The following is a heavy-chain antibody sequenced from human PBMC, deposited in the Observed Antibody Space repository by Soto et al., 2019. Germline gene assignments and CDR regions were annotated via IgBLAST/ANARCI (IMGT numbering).Heavy chain of an antibody. D-gene: IGHD2-15*01. V-gene: IGHV1-18*01. CDR3: ARDPSVVVVGNWFDP. J-gene: IGHJ5*02. CDR1: GYTYTICG. CDR2: ISAYNGHT. Sequence: ASVKVSCKASGYTYTICGIIWVRQAPGQGLEWMGWISAYNGHTNYAQNLQGRVTMTTDTSTTTAYMELRSLRSDDTAVYYCARDPSVVVVGNWFDPWGQGTLVTVSS.